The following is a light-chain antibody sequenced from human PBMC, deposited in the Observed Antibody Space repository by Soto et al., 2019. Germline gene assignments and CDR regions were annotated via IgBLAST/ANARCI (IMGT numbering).Light chain of an antibody. J-gene: IGLJ1*01. CDR3: AAWDDSLNGLYV. Sequence: QSVLSQPPSTSGTPGQRVTISCSGSNSKNGNKTVNWEQQLPRTAPKLLNQKKKQRPSRVPERISGSKSGNPTSLATKRPQSEDEAEYYCAAWDDSLNGLYVFGTGTKVTVL. CDR2: KKK. CDR1: NSKNGNKT. V-gene: IGLV1-44*01.